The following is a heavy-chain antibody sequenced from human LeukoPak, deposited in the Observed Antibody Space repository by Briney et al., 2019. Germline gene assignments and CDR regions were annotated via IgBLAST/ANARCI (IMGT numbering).Heavy chain of an antibody. Sequence: GASVKVSCKASGYTFTSYGISWVRQAPGQGLEWMGWISAYNGNTNYAQKLQGRVTMTTDTSTSTAYMELRSLRSDDTAVYYCARAAGLTMVRGVIRGGNWFDPWGQGTLVTVSS. CDR1: GYTFTSYG. V-gene: IGHV1-18*01. CDR2: ISAYNGNT. CDR3: ARAAGLTMVRGVIRGGNWFDP. J-gene: IGHJ5*02. D-gene: IGHD3-10*01.